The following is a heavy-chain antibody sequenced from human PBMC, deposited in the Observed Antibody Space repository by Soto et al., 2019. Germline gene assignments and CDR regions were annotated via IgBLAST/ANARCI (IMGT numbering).Heavy chain of an antibody. V-gene: IGHV3-30-3*01. J-gene: IGHJ6*02. CDR3: ARGAVTTNYYYYGMDG. Sequence: QVQLVESGGGVVQPGGSLRLSCAASGFTFSAYAMHWVRQAPVKGLEWVAVISYDGSSQNYADSVKGRFTISRDNSKNTLYLQMNRLRDEDMALYYCARGAVTTNYYYYGMDGWCRGTTVTVSS. CDR2: ISYDGSSQ. CDR1: GFTFSAYA. D-gene: IGHD4-17*01.